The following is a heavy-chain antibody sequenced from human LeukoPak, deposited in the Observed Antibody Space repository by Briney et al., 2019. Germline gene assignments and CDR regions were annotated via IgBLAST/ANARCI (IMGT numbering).Heavy chain of an antibody. CDR2: IKEDGSTK. V-gene: IGHV3-7*01. CDR3: ARYCSGGSCYLDAFDI. J-gene: IGHJ3*02. D-gene: IGHD2-15*01. CDR1: GFTFNHYW. Sequence: PGGSLRLSCAASGFTFNHYWMSWVRQAPGKGLEWVANIKEDGSTKYYMDSVKGRFTISRDNAKNSLYLQMNSLRAEDTAVYYCARYCSGGSCYLDAFDIWGQGTMVTVSS.